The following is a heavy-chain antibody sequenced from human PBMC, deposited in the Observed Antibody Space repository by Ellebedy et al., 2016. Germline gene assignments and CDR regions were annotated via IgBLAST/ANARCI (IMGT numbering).Heavy chain of an antibody. V-gene: IGHV4-59*08. J-gene: IGHJ6*02. D-gene: IGHD3-3*01. Sequence: SETLSLTCTVSGGSISNYYWNWIRQPPGKGLEWIGYVSYSWSTSYNPSLKSRVTISVDTSKNQFSLKLSSVTAADTALYYCARLTLDFWHGMDVWGQGTTVTVSS. CDR1: GGSISNYY. CDR2: VSYSWST. CDR3: ARLTLDFWHGMDV.